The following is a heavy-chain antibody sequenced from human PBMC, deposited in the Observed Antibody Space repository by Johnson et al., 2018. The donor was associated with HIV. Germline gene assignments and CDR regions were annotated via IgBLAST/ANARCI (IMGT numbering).Heavy chain of an antibody. D-gene: IGHD2-15*01. CDR1: GFTFDDYA. Sequence: VQLLESGGGVVQPGRSLRLSCAASGFTFDDYAMSWVRQAPGKGLEWVSSINWNGDSSGYADSVKGRFAISRDNARDSLYLQINSLTAEATALYYCARSRGFGGPAATDAFDIWGQGTMVTVSS. V-gene: IGHV3-20*04. CDR2: INWNGDSS. J-gene: IGHJ3*02. CDR3: ARSRGFGGPAATDAFDI.